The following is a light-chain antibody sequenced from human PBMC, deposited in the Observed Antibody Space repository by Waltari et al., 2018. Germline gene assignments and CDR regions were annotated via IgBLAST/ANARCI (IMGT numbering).Light chain of an antibody. CDR2: YNSDSEK. V-gene: IGLV5-37*01. Sequence: QPVLTQPPSSSASPGESARLTCPLPSDFNAGAFIIYCYQQRPGSPPRFLLYYNSDSEKAQGSGVPSRFSGSKDASANAGILLISGLQSEDEADYYCMFWPSNVWVFGGGTKLTVL. J-gene: IGLJ3*02. CDR3: MFWPSNVWV. CDR1: SDFNAGAFI.